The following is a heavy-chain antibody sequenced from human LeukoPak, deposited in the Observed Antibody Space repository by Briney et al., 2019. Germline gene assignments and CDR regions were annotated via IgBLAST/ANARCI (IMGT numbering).Heavy chain of an antibody. Sequence: SVKVSCKASGGTFSSYAISWVRQAPGQGPEWMGRIIPIFGTANYAQKFQGRVTITTDESTSTAYMELSSLRSEDTAVYYCARESQYSYGSDYWGQGTLVTVSS. CDR3: ARESQYSYGSDY. D-gene: IGHD5-18*01. V-gene: IGHV1-69*05. J-gene: IGHJ4*02. CDR1: GGTFSSYA. CDR2: IIPIFGTA.